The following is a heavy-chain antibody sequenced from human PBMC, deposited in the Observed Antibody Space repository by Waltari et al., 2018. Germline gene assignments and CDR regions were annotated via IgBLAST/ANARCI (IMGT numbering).Heavy chain of an antibody. Sequence: QVQLVQSGAEVKKPGSSVRVSCKASGGTFSSYTISWVRQAPEQGLEWMGRIFPFLGIANYAQKFQGRVTITADKSTSTAYMELSSLRSEDTAVYYCASLTGSSSSWYPLGGGRSWGQGTLVTVSS. V-gene: IGHV1-69*02. J-gene: IGHJ4*02. CDR1: GGTFSSYT. D-gene: IGHD6-13*01. CDR2: IFPFLGIA. CDR3: ASLTGSSSSWYPLGGGRS.